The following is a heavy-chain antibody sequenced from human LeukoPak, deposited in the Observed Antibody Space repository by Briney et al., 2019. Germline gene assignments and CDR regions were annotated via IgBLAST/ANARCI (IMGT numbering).Heavy chain of an antibody. CDR1: GGSFSGYY. Sequence: SETLSLTCAVYGGSFSGYYWSWIRQPPGKGLEWIGEINHSGSTNYNPPLKSRVTISVDTSKNQFSLKLSSVTAADTAVYYCARGVAVAASFDYWGQGTLVTVSS. CDR2: INHSGST. CDR3: ARGVAVAASFDY. D-gene: IGHD6-19*01. V-gene: IGHV4-34*01. J-gene: IGHJ4*02.